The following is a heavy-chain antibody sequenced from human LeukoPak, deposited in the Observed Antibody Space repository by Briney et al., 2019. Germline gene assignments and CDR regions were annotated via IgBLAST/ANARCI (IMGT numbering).Heavy chain of an antibody. CDR3: ARGRARDGSYPWLDS. CDR1: GDSIGSYY. CDR2: IYYGGST. V-gene: IGHV4-59*01. D-gene: IGHD3-16*02. J-gene: IGHJ5*01. Sequence: PSETLSLTCSVSGDSIGSYYWTWIRQSPGKGLEGIGYIYYGGSTNYSPSLQSRVGISVDTSNNQFSLQLRSVTATDTAIYYCARGRARDGSYPWLDSWGQGTLVTVSS.